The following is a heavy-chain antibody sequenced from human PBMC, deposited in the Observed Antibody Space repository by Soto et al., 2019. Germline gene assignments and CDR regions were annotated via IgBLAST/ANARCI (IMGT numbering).Heavy chain of an antibody. D-gene: IGHD1-26*01. J-gene: IGHJ4*02. CDR2: IKQDGSEK. Sequence: GGSLRRSCADSGFTFSTFWMSWVRQATGKGLEWVAKIKQDGSEKYYVAYVKGRFTISRNNAKNSISLQMNSLRAEDTAVYHCARGTEWDRLPGSVDYWGQGTMVTVSS. CDR1: GFTFSTFW. CDR3: ARGTEWDRLPGSVDY. V-gene: IGHV3-7*03.